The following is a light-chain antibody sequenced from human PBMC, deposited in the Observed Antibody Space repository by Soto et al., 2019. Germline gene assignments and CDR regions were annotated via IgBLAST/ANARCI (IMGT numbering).Light chain of an antibody. CDR2: EAS. J-gene: IGKJ4*01. CDR1: HNITTW. V-gene: IGKV1-5*01. CDR3: QQYSAY. Sequence: DVHLTQSPSTLSASAGDRVTITCRAIHNITTWLAWYQQRPGEAPKVLISEASSLVSGVPSRFSGSGSGTEFTLTISSLQPDDFATYYCQQYSAYFGGGTKVEIK.